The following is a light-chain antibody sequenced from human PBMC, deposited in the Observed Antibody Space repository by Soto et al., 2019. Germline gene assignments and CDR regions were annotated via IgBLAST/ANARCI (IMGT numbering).Light chain of an antibody. CDR2: WAS. J-gene: IGKJ4*01. V-gene: IGKV4-1*01. CDR3: QQYDSSPLT. Sequence: DIVMTQSPDSLAVSLGERATINCKSSQSVLYSSNNKNYLACYQQNPGQPPKVLISWASTRETGVPDRFRGSGSGTDFTLSISSLQAEDVAVYYCQQYDSSPLTFGGGTKVEIK. CDR1: QSVLYSSNNKNY.